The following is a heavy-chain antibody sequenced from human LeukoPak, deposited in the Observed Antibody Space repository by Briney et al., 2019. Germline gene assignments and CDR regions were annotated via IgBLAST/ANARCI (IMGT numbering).Heavy chain of an antibody. D-gene: IGHD6-6*01. CDR2: FFYSGST. J-gene: IGHJ6*03. Sequence: SETLSLTCTVSGGSVSGSGYYWGWLRQPPGKGLEWIGNFFYSGSTYYNPSLNSRVTISLDMSKNQFSLKLSSVTAADTAVYYCARDTHFSSSSGYFYYYTNVWGKGTTVTVSS. V-gene: IGHV4-39*07. CDR3: ARDTHFSSSSGYFYYYTNV. CDR1: GGSVSGSGYY.